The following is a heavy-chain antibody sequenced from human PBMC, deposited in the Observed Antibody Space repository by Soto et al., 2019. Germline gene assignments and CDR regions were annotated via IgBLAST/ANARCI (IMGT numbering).Heavy chain of an antibody. CDR1: GFTLSSYS. CDR2: ISGSGGTI. V-gene: IGHV3-48*02. CDR3: ARETGLRSSGWSYYFDF. J-gene: IGHJ4*02. Sequence: VQLVESGGGLVQPGGSLRLSCAASGFTLSSYSMHWVRQAPGKGPEWVSYISGSGGTIYYADCVKGRFTISRDNAKNSLSVQMNSLRDEDTAVYFCARETGLRSSGWSYYFDFWGQGTRVTVSS. D-gene: IGHD6-19*01.